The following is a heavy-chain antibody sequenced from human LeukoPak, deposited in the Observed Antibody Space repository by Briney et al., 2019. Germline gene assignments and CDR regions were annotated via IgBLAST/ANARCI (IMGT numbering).Heavy chain of an antibody. CDR2: ISSSSSYI. Sequence: GGSLRLSCAASGFTVSNNYMSWVRQAPGKGLEWVSSISSSSSYIYYADSVKGRFTISGDNAKNSLYLQMNSLRAEDTAVYYCARDCRRYFDWPPCDAFDIWGQGTMVTVSS. CDR1: GFTVSNNY. CDR3: ARDCRRYFDWPPCDAFDI. D-gene: IGHD3-9*01. V-gene: IGHV3-21*01. J-gene: IGHJ3*02.